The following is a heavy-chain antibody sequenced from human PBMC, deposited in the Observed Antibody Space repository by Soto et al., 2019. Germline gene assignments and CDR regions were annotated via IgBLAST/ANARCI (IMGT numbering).Heavy chain of an antibody. CDR1: GDSVSRDTAA. D-gene: IGHD3-10*01. V-gene: IGHV6-1*01. Sequence: PSQTLSLSCAISGDSVSRDTAAWNWIRQSPSRGLEWLGRTYYRSKCHFDYAVSVRSRITINPDTSKNQFSLQLDSLTPEDTAVYYWAGAPWFRGLDVWGQGSPVTASS. J-gene: IGHJ6*02. CDR3: AGAPWFRGLDV. CDR2: TYYRSKCHF.